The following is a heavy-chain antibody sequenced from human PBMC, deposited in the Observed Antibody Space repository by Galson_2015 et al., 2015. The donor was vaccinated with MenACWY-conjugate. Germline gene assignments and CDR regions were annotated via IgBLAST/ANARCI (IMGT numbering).Heavy chain of an antibody. CDR1: GFTSSRSW. J-gene: IGHJ4*02. V-gene: IGHV3-7*01. D-gene: IGHD6-19*01. Sequence: SLRLSCAASGFTSSRSWMSWVRQAPGKGLEWVANINEDGSENYYVDSVKGRFSISRDNSKNTLILHMSSLATEDTAVYYCAKDPYPAVAGVSSSYFDNWGQGTLVTVSA. CDR2: INEDGSEN. CDR3: AKDPYPAVAGVSSSYFDN.